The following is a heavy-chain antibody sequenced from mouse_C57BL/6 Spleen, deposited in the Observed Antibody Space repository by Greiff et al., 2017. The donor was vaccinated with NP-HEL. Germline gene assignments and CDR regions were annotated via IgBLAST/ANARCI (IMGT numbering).Heavy chain of an antibody. D-gene: IGHD2-3*01. CDR1: GYTFTDYN. CDR3: ASYDGYVFYAMDY. J-gene: IGHJ4*01. CDR2: INPNNGGT. V-gene: IGHV1-22*01. Sequence: EVQLQQSGPELVKPGASVKMSCKASGYTFTDYNMHWVKQSHGKSLEWIGYINPNNGGTSYNQKFKGKATLTVNKSSSTAYMELRSLTSEDSAVYYCASYDGYVFYAMDYWGQGTSVTVSS.